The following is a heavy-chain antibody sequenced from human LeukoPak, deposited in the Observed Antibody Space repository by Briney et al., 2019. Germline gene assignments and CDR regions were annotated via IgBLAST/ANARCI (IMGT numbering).Heavy chain of an antibody. J-gene: IGHJ4*02. V-gene: IGHV3-33*01. CDR1: GFTFSSYG. D-gene: IGHD3-16*01. CDR2: IWYDGSNK. Sequence: PGGSLRLSCAASGFTFSSYGMHWVRQAPGKGLEWVAVIWYDGSNKYYADSVKGRFTISRDNAQNSLYLQMNGLRVEDTAVYYCTRRLDDWGQGTLVTVSS. CDR3: TRRLDD.